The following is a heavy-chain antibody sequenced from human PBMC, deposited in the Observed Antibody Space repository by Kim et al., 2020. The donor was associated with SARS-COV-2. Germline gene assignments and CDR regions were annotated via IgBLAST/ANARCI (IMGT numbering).Heavy chain of an antibody. D-gene: IGHD3-22*01. Sequence: ASVKVSCKASGYTFNRYGLHWVRQAPGQRLEWMGWINGGNGNTKYSQKLQGRVTINRDISATTVYMELSSLRSEDTAVYYCARDPRMYYTDSSGYFLEWGQGTLVTVSS. CDR1: GYTFNRYG. CDR2: INGGNGNT. CDR3: ARDPRMYYTDSSGYFLE. J-gene: IGHJ4*02. V-gene: IGHV1-3*01.